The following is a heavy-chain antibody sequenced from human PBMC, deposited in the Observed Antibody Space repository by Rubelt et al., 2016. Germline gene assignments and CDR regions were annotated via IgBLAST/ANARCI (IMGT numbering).Heavy chain of an antibody. CDR3: ARGFTAAAVDY. D-gene: IGHD6-13*01. J-gene: IGHJ4*02. Sequence: YSGSTNYNPSLKSRVIISVDTSKNQFSLKLSSVTAADTAVYYCARGFTAAAVDYWGQGTLVTVSS. V-gene: IGHV4-59*09. CDR2: YSGST.